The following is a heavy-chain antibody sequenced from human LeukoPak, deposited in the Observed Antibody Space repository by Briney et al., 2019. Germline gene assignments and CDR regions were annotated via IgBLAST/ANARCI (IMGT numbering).Heavy chain of an antibody. D-gene: IGHD3-22*01. V-gene: IGHV5-51*01. J-gene: IGHJ3*02. CDR1: GYSFTSYW. Sequence: GESLKISCKGSGYSFTSYWIGWVRQMPGKGLEWMGIIYPGDSDARYSPSFQGQVTISADKSISTAYLQWSSLKASDTAMYYCASLKYYDSSGYTGAFDIWGQGTMVTVSS. CDR2: IYPGDSDA. CDR3: ASLKYYDSSGYTGAFDI.